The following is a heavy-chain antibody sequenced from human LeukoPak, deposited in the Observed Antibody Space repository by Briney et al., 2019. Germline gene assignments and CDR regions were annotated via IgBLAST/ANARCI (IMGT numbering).Heavy chain of an antibody. V-gene: IGHV4-30-4*01. CDR1: GGSISSGDYY. D-gene: IGHD3-16*01. J-gene: IGHJ4*02. Sequence: PSETLSLTCTVSGGSISSGDYYWSWIRQPPGKGLEWIGYIYYSGSTYYNPSLKSRVTISVDTSKNQFSLKLSSVTAADTAVYYCARENASWGDPSNWGQGTLVTVSS. CDR2: IYYSGST. CDR3: ARENASWGDPSN.